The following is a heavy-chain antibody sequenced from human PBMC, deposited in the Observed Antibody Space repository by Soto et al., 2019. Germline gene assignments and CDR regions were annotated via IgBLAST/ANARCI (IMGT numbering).Heavy chain of an antibody. J-gene: IGHJ5*02. V-gene: IGHV1-18*01. CDR1: GYTFTSYC. D-gene: IGHD3-16*02. Sequence: GASVKVSCKASGYTFTSYCISWVRHAPGQGLEWMGWISAYNGNTNYAQKLQGRVTMTTDTSTSTAYMELRSLRSDDTAVYYCARGLLITFGGVIVAPNLFAPWGQGTLVTVSS. CDR3: ARGLLITFGGVIVAPNLFAP. CDR2: ISAYNGNT.